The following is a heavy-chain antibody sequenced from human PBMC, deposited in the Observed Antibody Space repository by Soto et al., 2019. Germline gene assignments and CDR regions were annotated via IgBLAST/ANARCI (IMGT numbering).Heavy chain of an antibody. V-gene: IGHV3-21*01. CDR2: ISSSSSYI. Sequence: EVQLVESGGGLVKPGGSLRLSCAASGFTFSSYSMNWVRQAPGKGLEWVSSISSSSSYIYYADSVKGRFTISRDNAKNSLYLQMNSLRAEDTAVYYCARPRGLGYCSGGSCYAFDYWGQGTLVTVSS. CDR1: GFTFSSYS. D-gene: IGHD2-15*01. CDR3: ARPRGLGYCSGGSCYAFDY. J-gene: IGHJ4*02.